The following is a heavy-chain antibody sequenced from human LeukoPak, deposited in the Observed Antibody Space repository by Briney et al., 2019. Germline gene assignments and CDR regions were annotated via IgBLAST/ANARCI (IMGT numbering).Heavy chain of an antibody. CDR1: GFTFSSYS. V-gene: IGHV3-48*01. J-gene: IGHJ4*02. CDR3: ARDLGYCSGGSCYPDNIKFDY. D-gene: IGHD2-15*01. CDR2: ISSSSSTI. Sequence: PGGSLRLSCAASGFTFSSYSMNWVRQAPGKGLEWVSYISSSSSTIYYADSVKGRFTISRDNAKNSLYLQMNSLRAEDTAVYYCARDLGYCSGGSCYPDNIKFDYWGPGTLVTVSS.